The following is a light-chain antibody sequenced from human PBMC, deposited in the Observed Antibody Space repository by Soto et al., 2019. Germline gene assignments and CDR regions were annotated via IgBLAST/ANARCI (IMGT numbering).Light chain of an antibody. CDR1: SSDVGGYNY. Sequence: QSVLTQPPSASGSPGQSVTISCTGTSSDVGGYNYVYWYQQHPGKAPKLMIYEVTKRPSGVPDRFSGSKSGNTASLTVSGLQAEDEADYYCSSYADSNSYVFGPGTKVTDL. CDR2: EVT. V-gene: IGLV2-8*01. CDR3: SSYADSNSYV. J-gene: IGLJ1*01.